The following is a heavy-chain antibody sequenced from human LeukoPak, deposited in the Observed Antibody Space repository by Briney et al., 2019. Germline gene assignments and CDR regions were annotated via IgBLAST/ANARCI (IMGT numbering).Heavy chain of an antibody. D-gene: IGHD3-22*01. J-gene: IGHJ4*02. CDR2: IFPGDSDT. CDR1: EYTFTNYW. V-gene: IGHV5-51*01. Sequence: GESLRISCQASEYTFTNYWIGWVRQMPGKGLEWMGIIFPGDSDTRYSPSFQGQVTFSVDKSVSTAYLQWTSLKASDTAMYYCARQGPHYDNSHYSIPGDEAFDYWGQGALVTVSS. CDR3: ARQGPHYDNSHYSIPGDEAFDY.